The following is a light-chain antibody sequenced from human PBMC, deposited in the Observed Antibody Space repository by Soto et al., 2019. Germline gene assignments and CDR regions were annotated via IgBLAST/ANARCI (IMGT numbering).Light chain of an antibody. CDR1: QDISKY. CDR2: DAS. V-gene: IGKV1-33*01. Sequence: DIQMTQSPSSLSASVGDSVTITCQASQDISKYLNGYQQKPGKSPEFLIYDASTLETGVLSRFSGNGSGTEFTFTINSLQPEDVARYYCQQYDKLPLTVGGGTKVEIK. CDR3: QQYDKLPLT. J-gene: IGKJ4*01.